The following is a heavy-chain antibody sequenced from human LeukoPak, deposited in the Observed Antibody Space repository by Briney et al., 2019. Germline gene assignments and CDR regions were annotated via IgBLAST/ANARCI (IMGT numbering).Heavy chain of an antibody. CDR3: ARAPPRITMIVVGFDP. J-gene: IGHJ5*02. D-gene: IGHD3-22*01. CDR1: GYTFTNYG. CDR2: ISAYNGNT. Sequence: ASVKVSCKASGYTFTNYGISWVRQAPGQGLEWMGWISAYNGNTNYAQKLQGRVTMTTDTSTSTAYMELRSLRSDDTAVYYCARAPPRITMIVVGFDPWGQGTLVTVSS. V-gene: IGHV1-18*01.